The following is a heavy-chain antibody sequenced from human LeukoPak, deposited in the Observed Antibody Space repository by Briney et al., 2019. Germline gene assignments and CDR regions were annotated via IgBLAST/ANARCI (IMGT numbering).Heavy chain of an antibody. CDR2: IYWDDDK. V-gene: IGHV2-5*02. CDR3: ARRYGDPYYYFGMDV. CDR1: GFSLSTRGVG. Sequence: ESGPTLAKLTQTLTLPCTFSGFSLSTRGVGVGWIRQPQGKALEWLTLIYWDDDKRYSPSLKSRLTITKDTSKNQVVLTMTNMDPVDTATYYCARRYGDPYYYFGMDVWGKGTTVTVSS. D-gene: IGHD4-17*01. J-gene: IGHJ6*04.